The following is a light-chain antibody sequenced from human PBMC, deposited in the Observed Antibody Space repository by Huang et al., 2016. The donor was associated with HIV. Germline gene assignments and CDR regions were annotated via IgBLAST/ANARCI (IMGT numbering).Light chain of an antibody. J-gene: IGKJ1*01. Sequence: DIVMTQSPDSLAVSPGERTTINCKSSQTVLYSLNKKNYLAWFQQKPGRPPKLLIYWATTREAGVPDRFSGSGSGTDFTLTINNLQAEDVAVYFCLQYYSVPQTFGHGTKVEIK. V-gene: IGKV4-1*01. CDR2: WAT. CDR3: LQYYSVPQT. CDR1: QTVLYSLNKKNY.